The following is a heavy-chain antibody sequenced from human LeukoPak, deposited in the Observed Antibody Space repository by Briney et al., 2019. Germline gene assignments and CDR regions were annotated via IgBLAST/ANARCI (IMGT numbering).Heavy chain of an antibody. CDR2: ISYDGRDK. V-gene: IGHV3-30-3*01. CDR3: APASKTGDEDYFDY. J-gene: IGHJ4*02. D-gene: IGHD7-27*01. CDR1: GFTFSNYA. Sequence: PGGSLRLSCAASGFTFSNYAMHWVRQAPGKGLEWVAFISYDGRDKLHAESVKGRFTISRDNSKNTLYLQMNSLRLEDTAVYYCAPASKTGDEDYFDYWGQGTLVTVSS.